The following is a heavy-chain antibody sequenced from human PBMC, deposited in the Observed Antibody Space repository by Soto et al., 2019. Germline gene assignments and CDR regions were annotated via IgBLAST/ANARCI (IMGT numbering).Heavy chain of an antibody. CDR2: IGSGGTYT. Sequence: QVQLVESVGGLVKPGGSLRLSCAASGITFSDHYMSWIRQAPGKGLGWVSYIGSGGTYTNYADSVKGRFTISRDNAKNLLYLQMNSLRAEDTAVYYCATATVVTVYNGAFDMWGQGTKVTVSS. CDR3: ATATVVTVYNGAFDM. J-gene: IGHJ3*02. CDR1: GITFSDHY. D-gene: IGHD2-8*01. V-gene: IGHV3-11*06.